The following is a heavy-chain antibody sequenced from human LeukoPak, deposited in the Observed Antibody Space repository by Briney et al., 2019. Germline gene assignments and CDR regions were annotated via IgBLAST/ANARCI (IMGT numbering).Heavy chain of an antibody. D-gene: IGHD4-17*01. J-gene: IGHJ4*02. CDR1: GFTFTTYW. CDR3: AREPDDYETFDY. Sequence: GGSLRLSCAASGFTFTTYWMGWVRQAPGKGLEWVANIKQDGSEQYYVDSVKGRFTISRDNAKNSLYLQMNSLRAEDTAVYYCAREPDDYETFDYWGQGTLVTVSS. V-gene: IGHV3-7*01. CDR2: IKQDGSEQ.